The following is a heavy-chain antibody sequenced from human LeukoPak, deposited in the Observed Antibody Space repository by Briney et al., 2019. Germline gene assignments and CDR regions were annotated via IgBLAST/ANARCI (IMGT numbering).Heavy chain of an antibody. Sequence: RGESLQISCKGSGYIFTSYWIGWVRQMPGKGLEWMGIIYPGDSDTRYSPSFQGQVTISADKSISTAYLQWSSLKASDTAMYYCARQLAAAGTAYFDYWGQGTLVTVSS. CDR3: ARQLAAAGTAYFDY. CDR2: IYPGDSDT. CDR1: GYIFTSYW. D-gene: IGHD6-13*01. V-gene: IGHV5-51*01. J-gene: IGHJ4*02.